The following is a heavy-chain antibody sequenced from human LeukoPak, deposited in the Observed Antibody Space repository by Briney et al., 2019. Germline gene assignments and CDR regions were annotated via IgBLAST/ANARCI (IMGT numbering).Heavy chain of an antibody. V-gene: IGHV3-7*01. Sequence: GGSLRLSCAASVFTFSSYWMSWVRQAPGKGLECGANINQDGSEKSYVDSVKGRFTISRDNAKNSLFLQMNSLRAEDTAVYYCARINSSSSPHFDYWGQGTLVTVSS. CDR2: INQDGSEK. J-gene: IGHJ4*02. CDR1: VFTFSSYW. CDR3: ARINSSSSPHFDY. D-gene: IGHD6-6*01.